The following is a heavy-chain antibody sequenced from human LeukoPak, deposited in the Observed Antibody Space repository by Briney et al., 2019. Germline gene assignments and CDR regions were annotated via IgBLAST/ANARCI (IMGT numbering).Heavy chain of an antibody. CDR2: ISWNSGSI. CDR3: AKAPRPYYYGSGSYGDLGDPVDY. V-gene: IGHV3-9*01. D-gene: IGHD3-10*01. CDR1: GFTFDDYA. Sequence: GGSLRLSCAASGFTFDDYAMHWVRQAPGKGLEWVSGISWNSGSIGYADSVKGRFTISRDNAKNSLYLQMNSLRAEDTALYYCAKAPRPYYYGSGSYGDLGDPVDYWGQGTLVTVSS. J-gene: IGHJ4*02.